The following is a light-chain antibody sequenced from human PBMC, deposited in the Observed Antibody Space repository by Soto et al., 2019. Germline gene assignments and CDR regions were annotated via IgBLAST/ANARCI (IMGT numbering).Light chain of an antibody. V-gene: IGKV3-20*01. Sequence: EIVLTQSPGTLSLSPGERATLSCRASQSVSTNYWAWYQQKPGQSPRLLIYGATRRATGIPDRFSGSGSGTDFILTISRLEPEDFALYFCQQYGSSPYTFAQGTKLDIK. CDR1: QSVSTNY. CDR3: QQYGSSPYT. J-gene: IGKJ2*01. CDR2: GAT.